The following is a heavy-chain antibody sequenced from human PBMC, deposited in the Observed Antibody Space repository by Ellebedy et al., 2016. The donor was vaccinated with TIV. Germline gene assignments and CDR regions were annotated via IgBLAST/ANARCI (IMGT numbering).Heavy chain of an antibody. J-gene: IGHJ4*02. V-gene: IGHV4-34*01. Sequence: MPSETLSLTCAVYGGSFSGYYWSRIRQPPGKGLEWIGEINHSGSTNYNPSLKSRVTISVDTSKNQFSLKLSSVTAADTAVYYCARRDVWGSYRHKYYFDYWGQGTLVTVSS. CDR3: ARRDVWGSYRHKYYFDY. CDR1: GGSFSGYY. D-gene: IGHD3-16*02. CDR2: INHSGST.